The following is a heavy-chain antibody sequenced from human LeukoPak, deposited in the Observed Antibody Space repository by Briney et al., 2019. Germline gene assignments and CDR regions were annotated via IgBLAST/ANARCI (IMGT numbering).Heavy chain of an antibody. CDR1: GFTFSRYR. V-gene: IGHV3-30*03. Sequence: PGGSLRLSCAASGFTFSRYRMRWVRQAPGKGLEWVANILYDGSNKYYADSVKGRFTLSRDNSKNTLSLQMNTLRADDTAVYYCARPLDVCGDHVVVYYIDVWSEGSTVSVS. D-gene: IGHD4-17*01. CDR3: ARPLDVCGDHVVVYYIDV. J-gene: IGHJ6*03. CDR2: ILYDGSNK.